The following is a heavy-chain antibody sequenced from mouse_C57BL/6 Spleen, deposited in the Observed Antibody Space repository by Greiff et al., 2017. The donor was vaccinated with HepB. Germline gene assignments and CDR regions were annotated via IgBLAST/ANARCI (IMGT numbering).Heavy chain of an antibody. Sequence: DVKLQESGPGLVKPSQSLSLTCSVTGYSITSGYYWNWIRQFPGNKLEWMGYISYDGSNNYNPSLKNRISITRDTSKNQFFLKLNSVTTEDTATYYCARLGPMDYWGQGTSVTVSS. CDR2: ISYDGSN. CDR3: ARLGPMDY. V-gene: IGHV3-6*01. CDR1: GYSITSGYY. D-gene: IGHD4-1*01. J-gene: IGHJ4*01.